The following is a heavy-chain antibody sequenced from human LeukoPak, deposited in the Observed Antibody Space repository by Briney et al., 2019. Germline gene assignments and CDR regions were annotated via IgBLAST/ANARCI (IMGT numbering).Heavy chain of an antibody. CDR3: ASRARQSGYFLRFDP. V-gene: IGHV3-48*03. Sequence: QPGGSLRLSCAASGFTFSSYEMNWVRQAPGKGLEWVSYISSSGTTIYYADSVKGRFTISRDNAKNSLYLQMNSLRAEDTAVYYCASRARQSGYFLRFDPWGQGTLVTVSS. J-gene: IGHJ5*02. CDR2: ISSSGTTI. CDR1: GFTFSSYE. D-gene: IGHD3-3*01.